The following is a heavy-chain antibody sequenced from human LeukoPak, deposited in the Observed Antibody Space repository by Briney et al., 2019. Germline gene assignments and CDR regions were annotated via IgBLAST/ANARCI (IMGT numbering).Heavy chain of an antibody. V-gene: IGHV4-38-2*02. J-gene: IGHJ4*02. D-gene: IGHD7-27*01. CDR2: IYHSGST. Sequence: SETLSLTCTVSGASISSYYWSWIRQPPGKGLEWIGSIYHSGSTYYNPSLKSRVTISVDTSKNQFSLKLSSVTAADTAVYYCARDRATLGNFDYWGQGTLVTVSS. CDR1: GASISSYY. CDR3: ARDRATLGNFDY.